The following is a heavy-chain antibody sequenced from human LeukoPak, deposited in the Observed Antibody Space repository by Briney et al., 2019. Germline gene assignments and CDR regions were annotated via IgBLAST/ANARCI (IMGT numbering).Heavy chain of an antibody. J-gene: IGHJ3*02. CDR2: IKQDGSEK. D-gene: IGHD3-9*01. Sequence: PGGSLRLSCAASGFTFDDYGMSWVRQAPGKGLEWVANIKQDGSEKYYVDSVKGRFTISRDNAKNSLYLQMNSLRAEDTAVYYCARDEGYDILTGRLNDAFDIWGQGTMVTVSS. V-gene: IGHV3-7*01. CDR3: ARDEGYDILTGRLNDAFDI. CDR1: GFTFDDYG.